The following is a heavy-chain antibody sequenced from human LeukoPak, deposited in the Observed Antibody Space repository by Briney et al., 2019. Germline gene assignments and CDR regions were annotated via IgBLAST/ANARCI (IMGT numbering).Heavy chain of an antibody. CDR2: ISYDGSNK. D-gene: IGHD3-16*01. Sequence: GRSLRLSCAASGFTFSSYAMHWVRQAPGKGLEWVAVISYDGSNKYYADSVKGRFTISRDNSKNTLYLQMNSLRAEDTAVYYCAREMIRPFTFGGVPWAFDIWGQGTMVTVSS. CDR3: AREMIRPFTFGGVPWAFDI. V-gene: IGHV3-30-3*01. CDR1: GFTFSSYA. J-gene: IGHJ3*02.